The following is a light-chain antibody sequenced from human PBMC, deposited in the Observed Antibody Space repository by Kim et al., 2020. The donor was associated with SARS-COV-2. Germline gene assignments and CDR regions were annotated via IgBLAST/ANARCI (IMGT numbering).Light chain of an antibody. Sequence: SVYPGQTASIACTGDKLWDKYACWYQKKPGQSPVLVIYQDSKRPSGIPERFSGSNSGNTATLTISGTQAMDEADYYCQAWDSSTWVFGGGTQLTVL. CDR1: KLWDKY. CDR2: QDS. J-gene: IGLJ3*02. V-gene: IGLV3-1*01. CDR3: QAWDSSTWV.